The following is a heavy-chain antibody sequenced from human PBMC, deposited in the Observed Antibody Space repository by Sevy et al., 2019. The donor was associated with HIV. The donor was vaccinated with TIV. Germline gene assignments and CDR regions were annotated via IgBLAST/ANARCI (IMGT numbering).Heavy chain of an antibody. CDR1: GGSISSGGYY. CDR2: IYYSGST. D-gene: IGHD3-22*01. Sequence: SETLSLTCTVSGGSISSGGYYWSWIRQHPGKGLEWIGYIYYSGSTYYNPSLKSRVTISVDTSKNQFSLKLSSVTAADTAVDYWARDSHLWDSSGYRFDPWGQGTLVTVSS. V-gene: IGHV4-31*03. CDR3: ARDSHLWDSSGYRFDP. J-gene: IGHJ5*02.